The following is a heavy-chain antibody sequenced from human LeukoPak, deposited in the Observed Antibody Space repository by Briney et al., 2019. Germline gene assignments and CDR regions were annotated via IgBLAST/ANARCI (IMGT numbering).Heavy chain of an antibody. CDR1: GFTFSSYA. V-gene: IGHV3-23*01. Sequence: GGSLRLSCAASGFTFSSYAMSWVRQAPGKGLEWVSAISGSGGSTYYADSVRGRFAISRDNSKNTLHLQMNSLRAEDTAVYYCASPGGVPTPDPWGQGTLVTVSS. J-gene: IGHJ5*02. D-gene: IGHD3-16*01. CDR3: ASPGGVPTPDP. CDR2: ISGSGGST.